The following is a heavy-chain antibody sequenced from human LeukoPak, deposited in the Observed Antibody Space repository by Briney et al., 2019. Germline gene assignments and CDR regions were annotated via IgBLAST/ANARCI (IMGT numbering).Heavy chain of an antibody. D-gene: IGHD6-6*01. Sequence: GESLKISCKGSGYSFTSYWIGWVRQMLGKGLEWMGIIYPGDSDTRYSPSFQGQVTISADKSISTAYLQWSSLKASDTAMYYCARNLVAGGGYYYGMDVWGQGTTVTVSS. J-gene: IGHJ6*02. V-gene: IGHV5-51*01. CDR3: ARNLVAGGGYYYGMDV. CDR1: GYSFTSYW. CDR2: IYPGDSDT.